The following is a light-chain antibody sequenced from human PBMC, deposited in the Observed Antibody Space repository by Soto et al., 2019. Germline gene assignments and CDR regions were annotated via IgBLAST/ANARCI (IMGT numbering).Light chain of an antibody. CDR1: QSVTSTY. J-gene: IGKJ1*01. CDR2: GAS. V-gene: IGKV3-20*01. CDR3: QQYGSSPRT. Sequence: TQSPSSLSASVGDRVTITCRASQSVTSTYSAWHQQKPGQPPRLLIYGASSRATGIPDRFSGSGSGTDFTLTISRLEPEDFAVYYCQQYGSSPRTFGQGTKVDIK.